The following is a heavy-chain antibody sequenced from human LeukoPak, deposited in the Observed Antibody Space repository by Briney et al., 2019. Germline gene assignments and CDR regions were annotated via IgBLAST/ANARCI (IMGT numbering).Heavy chain of an antibody. D-gene: IGHD3-16*01. CDR1: GDSMRSYY. V-gene: IGHV4-59*13. J-gene: IGHJ3*02. CDR2: INYSGST. Sequence: PSETLSLTCTVSGDSMRSYYWSWIRQAPGKGLEWIGFINYSGSTNYNPSLKGRVTKSVDTSKNQFSLKLSSVTAADTAVYYCARVGGSDAFDIWGQGTMVTVSS. CDR3: ARVGGSDAFDI.